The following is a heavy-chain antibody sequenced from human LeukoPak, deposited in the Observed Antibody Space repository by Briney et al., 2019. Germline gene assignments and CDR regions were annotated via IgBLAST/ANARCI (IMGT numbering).Heavy chain of an antibody. Sequence: ASVKVSCKTSGYTFTSYGISWVRQAPGQGLDWMRWISGYNGDTHYAQNLQDRVTITTDTSTSTAYMDVRSLRSDDTAVYYCARAGADSAAYFYCAMDVWGQGTTVTVSS. CDR1: GYTFTSYG. CDR2: ISGYNGDT. D-gene: IGHD2-15*01. J-gene: IGHJ6*02. CDR3: ARAGADSAAYFYCAMDV. V-gene: IGHV1-18*01.